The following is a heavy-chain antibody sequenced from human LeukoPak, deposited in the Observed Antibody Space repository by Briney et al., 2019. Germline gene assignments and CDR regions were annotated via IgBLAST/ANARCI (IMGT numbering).Heavy chain of an antibody. Sequence: TGGSLRLSCAASGFTFSSSAMSWVRQAPGKGLEWVSSISGSGSGGSTYYADSVKGRFTISRDNSKHTLHLQMNSLIAEDTAVYYCAKSGYNRFDYWVQAARATLSS. D-gene: IGHD5-24*01. CDR2: ISGSGSGGST. CDR3: AKSGYNRFDY. V-gene: IGHV3-23*01. CDR1: GFTFSSSA. J-gene: IGHJ4*02.